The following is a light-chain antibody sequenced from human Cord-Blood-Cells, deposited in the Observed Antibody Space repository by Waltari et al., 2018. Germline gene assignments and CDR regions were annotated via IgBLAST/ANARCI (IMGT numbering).Light chain of an antibody. CDR3: QQYNSYRWT. V-gene: IGKV1-5*03. J-gene: IGKJ1*01. CDR2: KAS. Sequence: DIQMTQSPSTPPASVGARATITCRARQSISRWLAWYQQKPGKAPTLLIYKASSLESGVPSRFSGSGSGTEFTLTISSLQPDDFATYYCQQYNSYRWTFGQGTKVEIK. CDR1: QSISRW.